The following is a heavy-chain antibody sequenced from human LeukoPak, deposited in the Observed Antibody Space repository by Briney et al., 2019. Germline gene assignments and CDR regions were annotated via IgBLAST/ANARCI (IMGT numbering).Heavy chain of an antibody. J-gene: IGHJ2*01. CDR2: IYYSGGT. D-gene: IGHD2-2*01. CDR1: GASISSGGYS. Sequence: SETLSLTCTVSGASISSGGYSWSWLRQPPGKGLEWIGYIYYSGGTYYNPSLKSRVTISVDTSKNQFSLKLSSVTAADTAVYYCAREVGGYCNSISCQYWYFDLWGRGTLVTVSS. V-gene: IGHV4-30-4*07. CDR3: AREVGGYCNSISCQYWYFDL.